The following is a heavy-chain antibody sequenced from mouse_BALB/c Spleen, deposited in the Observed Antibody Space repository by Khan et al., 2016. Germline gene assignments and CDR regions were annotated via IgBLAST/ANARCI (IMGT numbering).Heavy chain of an antibody. J-gene: IGHJ4*01. D-gene: IGHD2-10*01. CDR1: GYTFTNYG. CDR3: ARPPYFSYTLDY. Sequence: QSQLVQSGPELKKPGETVKISCKASGYTFTNYGMNWVKQSPGKALKWMGWINTYTGEPTYADDFKGRFAFSLETSASTAYLQINNLKNEDTATXFCARPPYFSYTLDYWGQGTSVTVSS. V-gene: IGHV9-3-1*01. CDR2: INTYTGEP.